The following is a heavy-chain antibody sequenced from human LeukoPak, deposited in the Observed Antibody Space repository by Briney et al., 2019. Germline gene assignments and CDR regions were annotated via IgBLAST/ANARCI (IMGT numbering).Heavy chain of an antibody. D-gene: IGHD2-2*02. V-gene: IGHV3-43D*04. Sequence: PGGSLRLSCAASGFTFDDYAMHWVRQAPGKGLEWVSLISWDGGSTYYADSVEGRFTISRDNSKNSLYLQMNSLRAEDTALYYCAKDSYCSSTSCYTDLYYMDVWGKGTTVTVSS. CDR3: AKDSYCSSTSCYTDLYYMDV. J-gene: IGHJ6*03. CDR1: GFTFDDYA. CDR2: ISWDGGST.